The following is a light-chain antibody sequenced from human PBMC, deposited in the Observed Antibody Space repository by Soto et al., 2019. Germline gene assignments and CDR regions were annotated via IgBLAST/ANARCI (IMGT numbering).Light chain of an antibody. CDR2: EVS. CDR1: TSDIGAYNY. J-gene: IGLJ3*02. CDR3: SSYTSSSTLV. Sequence: QSALTQPPSASGSPGQSVTISCTGTTSDIGAYNYVSWYQQRPGKAPKLIIYEVSNRPSGVSNRFSGSKSGNTASLTISGLQAEDEADYYCSSYTSSSTLVFGGGTQLTVL. V-gene: IGLV2-14*01.